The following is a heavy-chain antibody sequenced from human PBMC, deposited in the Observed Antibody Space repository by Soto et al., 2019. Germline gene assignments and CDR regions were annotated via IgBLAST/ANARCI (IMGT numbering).Heavy chain of an antibody. V-gene: IGHV3-11*01. CDR2: ISSSGNSI. D-gene: IGHD4-17*01. Sequence: PGGSLRLSCAASGFTFSGYYMSWIRQAPGKGLEWISYISSSGNSIYYVDSVKGQFTISRDNAKNSLYLQMNSLRAEDTAVYYCAMFCVTTLNSPFYYWGQRTPVTVSS. J-gene: IGHJ4*02. CDR3: AMFCVTTLNSPFYY. CDR1: GFTFSGYY.